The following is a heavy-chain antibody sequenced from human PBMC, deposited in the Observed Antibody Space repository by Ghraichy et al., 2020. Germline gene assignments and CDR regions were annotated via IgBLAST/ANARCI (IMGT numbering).Heavy chain of an antibody. CDR1: GFTFSSYA. J-gene: IGHJ3*02. CDR3: AKEGWELHPRIRNAFDI. D-gene: IGHD1-26*01. CDR2: ISGSGGST. Sequence: GGSLRLSCAASGFTFSSYAMSWVRQAPGKGLEWVSAISGSGGSTYYADSVKGRFTISRDNSKNTLYLQMNSLRAEDTAVYYCAKEGWELHPRIRNAFDIWGQGTMVTVSS. V-gene: IGHV3-23*01.